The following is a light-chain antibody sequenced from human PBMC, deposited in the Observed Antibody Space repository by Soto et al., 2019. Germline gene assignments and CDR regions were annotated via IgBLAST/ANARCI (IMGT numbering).Light chain of an antibody. CDR3: ATWDASLNGPV. CDR2: RNN. V-gene: IGLV1-47*01. CDR1: SSNIGGYY. Sequence: QSVLTQPPSASGTPGQRVTISCSGGSSNIGGYYVYWYQHVPGTAPKLLIYRNNQRPSGVPDRFSGSKYGTSASLAISGLLSEDETDYYCATWDASLNGPVFGGGTKLTVL. J-gene: IGLJ2*01.